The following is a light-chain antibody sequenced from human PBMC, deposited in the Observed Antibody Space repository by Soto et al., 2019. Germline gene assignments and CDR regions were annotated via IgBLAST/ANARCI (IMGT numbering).Light chain of an antibody. CDR2: DVS. J-gene: IGLJ1*01. Sequence: QSALTQPASVSGSPGQSITISCTGTSSDVGAYNYVSWYQQHPGKAPKLMIYDVSNRPSGVSNRFSGSKSGNTASLTISGLQAEDEADYYCSSYTSSSRWVFGTGTKLTVL. CDR3: SSYTSSSRWV. CDR1: SSDVGAYNY. V-gene: IGLV2-14*01.